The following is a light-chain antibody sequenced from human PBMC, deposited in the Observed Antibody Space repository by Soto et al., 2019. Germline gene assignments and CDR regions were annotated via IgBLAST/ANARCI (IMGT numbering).Light chain of an antibody. CDR1: QSVSSSY. J-gene: IGKJ4*01. CDR3: QQYGSSPLT. Sequence: EIVLTQSPGTLSLSPGERATLSCRASQSVSSSYLAWYQQKPGQAPRLLIYGASSRATGIPDRFSGSGSGKDFSLTISRLETDDFAVYYCQQYGSSPLTFGGGTKVELK. V-gene: IGKV3-20*01. CDR2: GAS.